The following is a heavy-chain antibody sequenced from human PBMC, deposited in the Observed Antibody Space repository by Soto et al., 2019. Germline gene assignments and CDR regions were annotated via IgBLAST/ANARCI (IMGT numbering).Heavy chain of an antibody. CDR2: ISSSSSTI. J-gene: IGHJ4*02. Sequence: EVQLVESGGGLVQPGGSLRLSCAASGFTFSSYSMNCVRQAPGKGLEWVSYISSSSSTIYYADSVKGRFTISRDNAKNSLYLQMNSLRAEDTAVYYCARANYYGSTGDFDYWGQGTLVTVSS. V-gene: IGHV3-48*01. CDR1: GFTFSSYS. CDR3: ARANYYGSTGDFDY. D-gene: IGHD3-10*01.